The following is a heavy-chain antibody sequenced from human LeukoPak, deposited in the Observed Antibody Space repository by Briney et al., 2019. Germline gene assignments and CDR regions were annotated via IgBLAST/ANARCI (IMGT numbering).Heavy chain of an antibody. D-gene: IGHD6-19*01. J-gene: IGHJ6*03. CDR1: GYTFTSYY. Sequence: ASVKGSCKASGYTFTSYYMHWVRPAPGQGLEWMGIINPSGGCTSYAQKFQGRVTMTRDTSTSTVYMELSSLRSEDTAVYYCARDRGYSSGWYGDNYYYYYMDVWGKGTTVTVSS. CDR2: INPSGGCT. V-gene: IGHV1-46*01. CDR3: ARDRGYSSGWYGDNYYYYYMDV.